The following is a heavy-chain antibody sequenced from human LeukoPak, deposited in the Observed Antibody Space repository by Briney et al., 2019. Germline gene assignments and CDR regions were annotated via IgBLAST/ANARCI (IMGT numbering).Heavy chain of an antibody. D-gene: IGHD3-22*01. CDR3: VKRAEDSSGYYLYYFDY. CDR2: ISAATGTS. J-gene: IGHJ4*02. V-gene: IGHV3-23*01. CDR1: GFPFNKYA. Sequence: PGGSLRLSCAASGFPFNKYAMGWVRQAPGKGLEEVSSISAATGTSYYAGSVRGRFSISRDNSQNTVYLQMNSLRAEDTAVYYCVKRAEDSSGYYLYYFDYWGQGTLVTVSS.